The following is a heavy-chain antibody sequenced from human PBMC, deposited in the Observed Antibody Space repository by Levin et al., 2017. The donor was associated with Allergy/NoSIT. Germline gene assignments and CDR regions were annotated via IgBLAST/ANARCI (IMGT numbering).Heavy chain of an antibody. CDR2: ISLGGST. CDR1: GGSLSGNY. D-gene: IGHD3-10*01. J-gene: IGHJ5*02. Sequence: SETLSLTCGVSGGSLSGNYWSWIRQSPGKGLEWIGKISLGGSTNYNPSLKSRVTVSADTSKNQFSLQLTSVTAADTAVYYCTRGYGSGTYVDWFDPWGQGTLVTVSS. V-gene: IGHV4-34*01. CDR3: TRGYGSGTYVDWFDP.